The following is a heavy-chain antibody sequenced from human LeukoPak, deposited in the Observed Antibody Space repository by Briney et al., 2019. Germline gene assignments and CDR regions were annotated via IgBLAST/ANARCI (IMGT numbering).Heavy chain of an antibody. D-gene: IGHD6-25*01. J-gene: IGHJ6*03. Sequence: GGSLRLSCAASGFTFTDYSMTWVRQAPGKGLQWVSYISTVSTYTLYSDSVKGRFTISRDNRKNTLYLQMSSLSAEDTAVYYCARDGSGFYYYYYMDVWGRGTAVTVSS. CDR3: ARDGSGFYYYYYMDV. CDR2: ISTVSTYT. CDR1: GFTFTDYS. V-gene: IGHV3-11*06.